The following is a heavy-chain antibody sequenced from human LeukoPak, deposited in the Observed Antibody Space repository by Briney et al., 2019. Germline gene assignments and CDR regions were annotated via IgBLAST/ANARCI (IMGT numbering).Heavy chain of an antibody. J-gene: IGHJ4*02. D-gene: IGHD3-22*01. CDR3: ARAQPYYDSRLFDY. V-gene: IGHV3-48*01. CDR1: EFTFSSYS. Sequence: PGGSLRLSCAASEFTFSSYSMNWVRQAPGKGLEWVSYITNSGNSKSYADSVKGRFTISRDNTKNSLYLQMNGLRAEDTAVYYCARAQPYYDSRLFDYWGQGTLVTVSS. CDR2: ITNSGNSK.